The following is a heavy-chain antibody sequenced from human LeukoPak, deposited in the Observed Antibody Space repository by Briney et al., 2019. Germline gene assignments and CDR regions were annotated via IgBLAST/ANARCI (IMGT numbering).Heavy chain of an antibody. D-gene: IGHD3-3*01. J-gene: IGHJ4*02. Sequence: GGSLRLSCAASGFTVSSNYMSWVRQAPGKGLEWVSVIYSGGSTYYADSVKGRFTISRDNSKNTLYLQMNSLRAEDTAVYYCAKFPYYDFWSGYFFDYWGQGTLVTVSS. V-gene: IGHV3-53*01. CDR3: AKFPYYDFWSGYFFDY. CDR1: GFTVSSNY. CDR2: IYSGGST.